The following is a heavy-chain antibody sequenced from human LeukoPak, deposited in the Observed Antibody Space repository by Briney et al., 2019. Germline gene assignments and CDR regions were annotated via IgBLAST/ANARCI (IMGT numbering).Heavy chain of an antibody. CDR2: IDPSDSYT. Sequence: GGSLKISCQGSGSLFTSYWISWVRQLPGKGLEWMGRIDPSDSYTNQSTSFQGHVTISADKSISTASLQWSSLQASDTAIYYCAGTWLADSLFDLWGERPVVSVS. J-gene: IGHJ5*02. CDR3: AGTWLADSLFDL. CDR1: GSLFTSYW. V-gene: IGHV5-10-1*01. D-gene: IGHD5-12*01.